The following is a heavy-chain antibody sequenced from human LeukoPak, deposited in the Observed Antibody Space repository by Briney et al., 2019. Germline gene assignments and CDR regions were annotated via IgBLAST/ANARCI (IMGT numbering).Heavy chain of an antibody. CDR1: GGSISSSSYY. D-gene: IGHD4-17*01. CDR3: ARLDYGDYRGAFDI. V-gene: IGHV4-39*01. J-gene: IGHJ3*02. CDR2: IYYSGST. Sequence: SETLSLTCTVSGGSISSSSYYWGWIRQPPGKGLEWIGSIYYSGSTYYNPSFKSRVTISVDTSKNQFSLKLSSVTAADTAVYYCARLDYGDYRGAFDIWGQGTMVTVSS.